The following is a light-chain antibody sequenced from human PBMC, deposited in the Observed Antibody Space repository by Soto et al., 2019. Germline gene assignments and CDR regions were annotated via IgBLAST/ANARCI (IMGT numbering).Light chain of an antibody. V-gene: IGLV2-23*01. J-gene: IGLJ1*01. CDR1: SSDVGSYNL. Sequence: QSALTQPASVSGSPGQSITISCTGTSSDVGSYNLVSWYQQHPGKAPKLMIDEGSKRPSGVSNRFSGSKSGNTASLTISGLQSEDEADYYCCSYAGSSTSLYVFGTGTKLTVL. CDR2: EGS. CDR3: CSYAGSSTSLYV.